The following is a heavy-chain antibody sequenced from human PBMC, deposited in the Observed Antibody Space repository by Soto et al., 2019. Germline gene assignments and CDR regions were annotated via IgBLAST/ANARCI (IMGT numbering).Heavy chain of an antibody. J-gene: IGHJ6*02. Sequence: QVQLVQSGAEVKKPGASVKGSCKASGYTLTNYAMHWVRQAPGQRLEWMGWINAGNGNTKYSQKLQGRVTITRDTSASTAYMELSSLRSEDTAVYYCARFICGAYGMDVWGQGTTVTVSS. V-gene: IGHV1-3*01. CDR3: ARFICGAYGMDV. CDR2: INAGNGNT. CDR1: GYTLTNYA. D-gene: IGHD2-21*01.